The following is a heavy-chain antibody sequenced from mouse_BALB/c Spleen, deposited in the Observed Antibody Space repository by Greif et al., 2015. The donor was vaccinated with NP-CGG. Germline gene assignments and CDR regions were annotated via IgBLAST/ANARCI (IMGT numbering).Heavy chain of an antibody. CDR2: ISYSGST. CDR3: ARSTMIIPFAY. Sequence: VQLQQSGPGLVKPSQSLSLTCTVTGYSITSDYAWNWIRQFPGNKLEWMGYISYSGSTSYNPSLKSRISITRDTSKNQFFLQLNSVTTEDTATYYCARSTMIIPFAYWGQGTLVTVSA. V-gene: IGHV3-2*02. D-gene: IGHD2-4*01. J-gene: IGHJ3*01. CDR1: GYSITSDYA.